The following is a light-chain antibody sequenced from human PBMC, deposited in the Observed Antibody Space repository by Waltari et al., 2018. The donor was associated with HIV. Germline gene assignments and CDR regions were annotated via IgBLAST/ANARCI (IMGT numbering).Light chain of an antibody. CDR2: EVP. V-gene: IGLV2-8*01. J-gene: IGLJ3*02. CDR1: SSDIGAYDF. Sequence: QSALTQPPSASGSLGQSVTISCTGSSSDIGAYDFVSWFQQHPHSAPKLLLYEVPRRPSTVSDRFSGSRSGNTAFLTVAGLQPDDEATYFCSSYGDSLRVLFGGGTNVTVL. CDR3: SSYGDSLRVL.